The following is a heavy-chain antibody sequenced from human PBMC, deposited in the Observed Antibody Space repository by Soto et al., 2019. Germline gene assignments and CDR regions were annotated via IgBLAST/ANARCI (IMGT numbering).Heavy chain of an antibody. J-gene: IGHJ6*02. CDR1: GGSFSGYC. D-gene: IGHD2-2*01. CDR2: INHSGST. CDR3: ARASSHRTHRYYYYYGMDA. Sequence: PSETLSLTCAVYGGSFSGYCWSWIRQPPGKGLEWIGEINHSGSTNYNPSLKSRVTISVDTSKNQFSLKLSSVTAADTAVYYCARASSHRTHRYYYYYGMDAWDEGTTVXVS. V-gene: IGHV4-34*01.